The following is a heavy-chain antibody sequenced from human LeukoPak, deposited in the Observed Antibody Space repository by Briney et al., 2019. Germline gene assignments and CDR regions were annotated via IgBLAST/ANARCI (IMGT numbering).Heavy chain of an antibody. J-gene: IGHJ3*02. V-gene: IGHV4-59*01. Sequence: PSETLSLTCTVSGGTISSYYWSWIRQPPGKGLEWIGYIYYSGSTSYNPSLKSRVTISVDTSKNQFSLKLSSVTAADTAVYYCARDPLQYFSSTSCYREGDAFDIWGQGTMVTVSS. D-gene: IGHD2-2*02. CDR1: GGTISSYY. CDR3: ARDPLQYFSSTSCYREGDAFDI. CDR2: IYYSGST.